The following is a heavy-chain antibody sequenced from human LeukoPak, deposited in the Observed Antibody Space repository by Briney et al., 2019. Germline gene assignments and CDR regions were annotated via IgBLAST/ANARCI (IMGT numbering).Heavy chain of an antibody. CDR2: IYSGGST. J-gene: IGHJ6*03. Sequence: PGGSLRLSCAASGFAVSSNYMSWVRQAPGKGLEWVSVIYSGGSTYYADSVKGRFTISRDNSKNTLYLQMNSLRAEDTAVYYFAREALDYYYMDVWGIGSTVTVSS. CDR1: GFAVSSNY. V-gene: IGHV3-53*01. CDR3: AREALDYYYMDV.